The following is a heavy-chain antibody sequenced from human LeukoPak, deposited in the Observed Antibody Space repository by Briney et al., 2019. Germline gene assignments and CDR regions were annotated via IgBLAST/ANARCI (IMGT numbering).Heavy chain of an antibody. CDR3: AKAYSSSWYPNFDY. V-gene: IGHV3-21*01. CDR2: ISSSSTYI. D-gene: IGHD6-13*01. Sequence: GGSLRLSCAASGFTFSNYGMHWVRQAPGKGLEWVSSISSSSTYIYYADSVKGRFTISRDSSKNTLYLQMNSLRAEDTAVYYCAKAYSSSWYPNFDYWGQGTLVTVSS. CDR1: GFTFSNYG. J-gene: IGHJ4*02.